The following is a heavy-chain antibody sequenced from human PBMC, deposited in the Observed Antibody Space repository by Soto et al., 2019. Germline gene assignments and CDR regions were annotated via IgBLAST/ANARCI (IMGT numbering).Heavy chain of an antibody. D-gene: IGHD3-22*01. V-gene: IGHV3-33*01. CDR3: ARDQFDYYDSSGPFDY. CDR1: GFTFSSYG. J-gene: IGHJ4*02. CDR2: IWYDGSNK. Sequence: QVQLVESGGGVVQPGRSLRLSCAASGFTFSSYGMHWVRQAPGKGLEWVAVIWYDGSNKYDADSVKGRFTISIDNSKNTLYLQMNRLGAEDTAVYYCARDQFDYYDSSGPFDYWGQGTLVTVSS.